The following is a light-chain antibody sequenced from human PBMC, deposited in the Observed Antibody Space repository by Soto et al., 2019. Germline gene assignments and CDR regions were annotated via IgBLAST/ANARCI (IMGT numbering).Light chain of an antibody. V-gene: IGLV3-21*04. CDR2: YDS. J-gene: IGLJ1*01. CDR1: NIGSKS. Sequence: SYELTQPPSVSVAPGKTARITCGGNNIGSKSEHWYQQKPGQAPVLVIYYDSDRPSGIPERFSVSNSGNTATLTISSVEAGNEADYYCQVWDSSSDHYVFGTGTKVTVL. CDR3: QVWDSSSDHYV.